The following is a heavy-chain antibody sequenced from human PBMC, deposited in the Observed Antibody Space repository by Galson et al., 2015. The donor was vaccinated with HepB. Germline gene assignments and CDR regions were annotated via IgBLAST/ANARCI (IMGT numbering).Heavy chain of an antibody. CDR2: IKSKTDGGTT. CDR3: TTGSSGWYYGMDV. J-gene: IGHJ6*02. V-gene: IGHV3-15*01. CDR1: GFTFSNAW. Sequence: SLRLSCAASGFTFSNAWMSWVRQAPGKGLEWVGRIKSKTDGGTTDYAAPVKGRFTISRDDSKNTLYLQMNSLKTEDTAVYYCTTGSSGWYYGMDVWGQGTTVTVSS. D-gene: IGHD6-19*01.